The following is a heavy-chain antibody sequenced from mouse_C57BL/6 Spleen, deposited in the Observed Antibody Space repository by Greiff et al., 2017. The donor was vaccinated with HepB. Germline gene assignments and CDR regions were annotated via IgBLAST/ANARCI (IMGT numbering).Heavy chain of an antibody. V-gene: IGHV5-17*01. CDR2: ISSGSSTI. J-gene: IGHJ1*03. CDR1: GFTFSDYG. Sequence: EVKLMESGGGLVKPGGSLKLSCAASGFTFSDYGMHWVRQAPEKGLEWVAYISSGSSTIYYADTVKGRFTISRDNAKNTLFLQMTSLRSEDTAMYYCARGGYYWYVDVWGTGTTVTVSS. CDR3: ARGGYYWYVDV. D-gene: IGHD2-2*01.